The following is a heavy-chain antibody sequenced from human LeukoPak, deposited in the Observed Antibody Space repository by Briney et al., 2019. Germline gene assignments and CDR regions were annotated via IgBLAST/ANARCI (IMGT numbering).Heavy chain of an antibody. D-gene: IGHD3-10*02. CDR2: ISSSGSTI. Sequence: GGSLRLSCAASGFTFSSYEMNWVRQAPGKGLEWVSYISSSGSTIYYADSVKGRFTISTDNPKNSLYLQMNSLRAEDTAVYYCAELGITMVGGVWGKGTTVTISS. CDR1: GFTFSSYE. V-gene: IGHV3-48*03. J-gene: IGHJ6*04. CDR3: AELGITMVGGV.